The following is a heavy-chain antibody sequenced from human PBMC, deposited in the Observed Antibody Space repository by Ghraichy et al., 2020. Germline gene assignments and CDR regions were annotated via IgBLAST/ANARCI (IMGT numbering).Heavy chain of an antibody. CDR1: GFTFSGYG. J-gene: IGHJ6*02. Sequence: ETLSLTCVGSGFTFSGYGLNWVRQSPGKGLEWVSYITSSGRSIFYADSVKGRFTISRDNAKESLTLQMNSLRDEDTAVYYCARASTVVRFYYYGGMDVWGQGTTGTVSS. CDR2: ITSSGRSI. D-gene: IGHD4-23*01. CDR3: ARASTVVRFYYYGGMDV. V-gene: IGHV3-48*02.